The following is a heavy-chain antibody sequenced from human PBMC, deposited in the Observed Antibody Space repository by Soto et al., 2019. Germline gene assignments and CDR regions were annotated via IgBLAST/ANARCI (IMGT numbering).Heavy chain of an antibody. CDR3: AKAGANMIVVGYFDY. D-gene: IGHD3-22*01. J-gene: IGHJ4*02. Sequence: VQLVESGGGLVQPGRSLRLSCVASGFSFDDYAMHWVRQAPGKGLEWVSGISWNSGTIGYADSVKGRFTISRDNAKNSLYLQMSSLRAEDTALYYCAKAGANMIVVGYFDYWGQGTLVTVSS. CDR1: GFSFDDYA. V-gene: IGHV3-9*01. CDR2: ISWNSGTI.